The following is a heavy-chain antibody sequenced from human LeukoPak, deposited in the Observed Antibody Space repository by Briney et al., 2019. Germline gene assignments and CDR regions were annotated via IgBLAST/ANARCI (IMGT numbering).Heavy chain of an antibody. CDR1: GCTFSSYA. V-gene: IGHV3-23*01. J-gene: IGHJ4*02. Sequence: GGSLRLSCAASGCTFSSYAMSWVRQAPGKGLEWVSAISGSGGSTYYAGSVKGRFTISRDNSKNTLYLQMNSLRAEDTAAYYCAKASLTAMVQFDYWGQGTLVTVSS. D-gene: IGHD5-18*01. CDR2: ISGSGGST. CDR3: AKASLTAMVQFDY.